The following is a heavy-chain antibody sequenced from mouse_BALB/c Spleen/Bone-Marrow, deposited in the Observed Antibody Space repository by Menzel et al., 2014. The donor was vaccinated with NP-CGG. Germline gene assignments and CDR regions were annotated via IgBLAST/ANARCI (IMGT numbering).Heavy chain of an antibody. Sequence: EVQLVESGPELVKPGTSVKISCKTSGYSFTDYFMNWVKQSHGKSLEWIGRINPYNGDTFYNLKFKDKATLTVDKSSSTAHMELLNLTSQDSAVYYCGRWANWGQGTTLAVSS. CDR2: INPYNGDT. J-gene: IGHJ2*01. V-gene: IGHV1-37*01. CDR3: GRWAN. CDR1: GYSFTDYF.